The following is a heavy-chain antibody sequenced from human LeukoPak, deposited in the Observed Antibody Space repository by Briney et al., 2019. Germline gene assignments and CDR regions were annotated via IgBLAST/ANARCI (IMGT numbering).Heavy chain of an antibody. CDR2: ISGDGGRT. CDR3: LKIVQGGDFGFYG. V-gene: IGHV3-64D*06. Sequence: GGSLRLSCLASGFTFSAYAMHWVRQAPGQGLDYVSAISGDGGRTFYADSVSGRFTISRDNAKNTLYLQMSSLRPEDTAVYYCLKIVQGGDFGFYGWGQGTLVTVSS. CDR1: GFTFSAYA. D-gene: IGHD2-21*02. J-gene: IGHJ4*02.